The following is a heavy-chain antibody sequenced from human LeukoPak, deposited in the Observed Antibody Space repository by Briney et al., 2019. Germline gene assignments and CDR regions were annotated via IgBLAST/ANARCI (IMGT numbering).Heavy chain of an antibody. CDR3: ARVKPQRWLQSIHQIDY. CDR2: ISTDNGHT. V-gene: IGHV1-18*01. D-gene: IGHD5-12*01. Sequence: GASVKVSCKASGYIFTSYGISWVRQAPGQGLEWMGWISTDNGHTNYAQKLQGRVTMTTDTSTSTAYMELRSLRSDDTAVYYCARVKPQRWLQSIHQIDYWGQGTLVTVSS. J-gene: IGHJ4*02. CDR1: GYIFTSYG.